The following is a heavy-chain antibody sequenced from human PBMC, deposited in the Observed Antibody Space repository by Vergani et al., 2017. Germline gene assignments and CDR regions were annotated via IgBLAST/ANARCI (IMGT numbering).Heavy chain of an antibody. Sequence: QVQLVQSGAEVKKPGSSVKVSCKASGGTFSSYTISWVRQAPGQGLEWMGRIIPILGIANYAQKFQGRVTITADKSTSTAYMELSSLRSEDTAVYYCAGAGGDYDYVWGSYEYGMDVWGQGTTVTVSS. J-gene: IGHJ6*02. D-gene: IGHD3-16*01. CDR1: GGTFSSYT. V-gene: IGHV1-69*02. CDR2: IIPILGIA. CDR3: AGAGGDYDYVWGSYEYGMDV.